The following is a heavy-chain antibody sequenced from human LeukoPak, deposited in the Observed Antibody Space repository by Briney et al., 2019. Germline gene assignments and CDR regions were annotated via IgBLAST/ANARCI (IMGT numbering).Heavy chain of an antibody. D-gene: IGHD3-22*01. CDR3: ASGTYYYDSSGFYYYYYGMDV. CDR2: INHSGST. J-gene: IGHJ6*02. Sequence: SSETLSLTCAVYGGSFSGYYWSWIRQPPGKGLERIGEINHSGSTNYNPSLKSRVTISVDTSKNQFSLKLSSVTAADTAVYYCASGTYYYDSSGFYYYYYGMDVWGQGTTVTVSS. CDR1: GGSFSGYY. V-gene: IGHV4-34*01.